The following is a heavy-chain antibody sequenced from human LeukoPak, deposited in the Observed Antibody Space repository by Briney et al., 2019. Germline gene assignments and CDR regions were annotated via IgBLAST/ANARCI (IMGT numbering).Heavy chain of an antibody. D-gene: IGHD3-16*01. Sequence: PSETLSLTCAVSVYSLSSGYYWGWIRQPPGKGLEWIGNMYHSGSTHYNPSLKGRVTMSVDTSKNQFSLKLSSVTAADTAVYYCARGLYSMDVWGKGTTVTVSS. CDR2: MYHSGST. V-gene: IGHV4-38-2*01. CDR3: ARGLYSMDV. J-gene: IGHJ6*03. CDR1: VYSLSSGYY.